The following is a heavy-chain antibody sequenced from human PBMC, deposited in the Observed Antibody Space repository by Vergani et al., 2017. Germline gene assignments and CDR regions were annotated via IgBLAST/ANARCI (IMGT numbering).Heavy chain of an antibody. V-gene: IGHV4-61*02. CDR1: GGSINTGAYY. J-gene: IGHJ4*02. Sequence: QVQLQESGPRLVRPSQTLSLTCTVSGGSINTGAYYWSWIRQPAGKGLEWIGRVYTSGMTTYNPSLKSRVTILVDRSKSQLSLKLTSVTAGDTAVYFCARRSGIVYDIFSGTQYFFDFWGQGTLVTVS. D-gene: IGHD3-9*01. CDR2: VYTSGMT. CDR3: ARRSGIVYDIFSGTQYFFDF.